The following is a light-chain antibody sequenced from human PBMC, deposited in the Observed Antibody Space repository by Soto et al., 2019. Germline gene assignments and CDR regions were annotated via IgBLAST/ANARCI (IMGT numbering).Light chain of an antibody. CDR2: RND. CDR1: SSNIESNY. J-gene: IGLJ3*02. CDR3: AAWDDSLSALV. V-gene: IGLV1-47*01. Sequence: QSVLTQPPSASGTPGQRVTISCSGSSSNIESNYVYWYQQLPGSAPKLLIYRNDQRPSGVPDRFSGSKSGTSASLDISGLRSEDEDDYYCAAWDDSLSALVFGGGTKVTVL.